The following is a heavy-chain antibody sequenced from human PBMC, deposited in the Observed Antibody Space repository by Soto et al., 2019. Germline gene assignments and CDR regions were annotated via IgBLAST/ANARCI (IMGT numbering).Heavy chain of an antibody. CDR2: ISGSGGST. CDR1: VFTFSIYA. V-gene: IGHV3-23*01. Sequence: RGSLLRYCASSVFTFSIYAMGWVRQAPGKGLEWVSAISGSGGSTYYADSVKGRFTISRDNSKNTLYLQMNSLRAEDTAVYYCEKDSIGDPWGQGTMFTVSS. J-gene: IGHJ5*02. D-gene: IGHD3-22*01. CDR3: EKDSIGDP.